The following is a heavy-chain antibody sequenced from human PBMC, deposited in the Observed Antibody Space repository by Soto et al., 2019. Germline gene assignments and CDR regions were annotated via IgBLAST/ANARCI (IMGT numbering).Heavy chain of an antibody. CDR3: ARGITMVRGDFDY. Sequence: QVQLVQSGAEVKKPGSSVKVSCKASGGTFSSYTISWVRQAPGQGLEWMGRIIPILGIANYAQKFQGRVTITADKSTSTAYVELSSLRSEDTAVYYCARGITMVRGDFDYWGQGTLVTGSS. CDR1: GGTFSSYT. D-gene: IGHD3-10*01. J-gene: IGHJ4*02. V-gene: IGHV1-69*02. CDR2: IIPILGIA.